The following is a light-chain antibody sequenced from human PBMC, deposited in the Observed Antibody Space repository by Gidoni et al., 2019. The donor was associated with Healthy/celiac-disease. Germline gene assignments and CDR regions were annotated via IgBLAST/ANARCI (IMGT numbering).Light chain of an antibody. V-gene: IGLV1-40*01. CDR3: QSYDSSLSAV. CDR1: SSNIGAGYD. CDR2: GNS. J-gene: IGLJ2*01. Sequence: QSVLTPPPSVSGAPGQRVTISCTGSSSNIGAGYDVHWYHQLPGTAPKLLIYGNSNRPSGVPDRFSGSKSGTSASLAITGLQAEDEADYYCQSYDSSLSAVFGGGTKLTVL.